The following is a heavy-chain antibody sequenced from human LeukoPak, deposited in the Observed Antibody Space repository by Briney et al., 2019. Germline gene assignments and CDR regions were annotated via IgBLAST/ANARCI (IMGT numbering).Heavy chain of an antibody. CDR3: ARESGATKIGQLLNY. V-gene: IGHV3-30*02. CDR1: GYTFKTSG. D-gene: IGHD3-10*01. CDR2: IQYDETEI. J-gene: IGHJ4*02. Sequence: GGSLRLSCTASGYTFKTSGMHWVRQAPGKGLEWVGFIQYDETEIYSADSVKGRFTFSRDNFKSTLYLQMNSLRAEDSAVYYCARESGATKIGQLLNYWGQGTLVSVSS.